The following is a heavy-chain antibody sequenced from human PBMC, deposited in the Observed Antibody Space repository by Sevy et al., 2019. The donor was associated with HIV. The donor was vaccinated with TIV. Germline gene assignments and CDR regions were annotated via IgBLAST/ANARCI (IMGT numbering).Heavy chain of an antibody. CDR3: AKAKTVAAGFDY. Sequence: GGSLRLSYVASGFTFRSYVMSWVRQAPGKGLEWVSSISGSGGSTYYADSMKGRFTISRDNFKSTLYLQMNSLRAEDTAVYYCAKAKTVAAGFDYWGQGTLVTVSS. D-gene: IGHD2-15*01. J-gene: IGHJ4*02. CDR1: GFTFRSYV. CDR2: ISGSGGST. V-gene: IGHV3-23*01.